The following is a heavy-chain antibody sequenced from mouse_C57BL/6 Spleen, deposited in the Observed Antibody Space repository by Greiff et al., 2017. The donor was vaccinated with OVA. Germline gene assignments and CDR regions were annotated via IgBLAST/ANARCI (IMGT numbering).Heavy chain of an antibody. CDR2: INPSTGGT. Sequence: EVMLVESGPELVKPGASVKISCKASGYSFTGYYMNWVKQSPEKSLEWIGEINPSTGGTTYNQKFKAKATLTVDKSSSTAYMQLKSLTSEDSAVYYCARGDGNYPYYAMDYWGQGTSVTVSS. D-gene: IGHD2-1*01. V-gene: IGHV1-42*01. CDR1: GYSFTGYY. CDR3: ARGDGNYPYYAMDY. J-gene: IGHJ4*01.